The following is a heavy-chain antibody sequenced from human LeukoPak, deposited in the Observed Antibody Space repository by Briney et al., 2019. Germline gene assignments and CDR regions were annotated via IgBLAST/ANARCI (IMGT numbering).Heavy chain of an antibody. CDR3: ARDLVVVPAAIGYYYGMDV. CDR1: GFIFSDSW. Sequence: GGSLRLSCTVSGFIFSDSWMAWIRQAPGKGLEWVSSISSSSSYIYYADSVKGRFTISRDNAKNSLYLQMNSLRAEDTAVYYCARDLVVVPAAIGYYYGMDVWGQGTTVTVSS. J-gene: IGHJ6*02. D-gene: IGHD2-2*02. CDR2: ISSSSSYI. V-gene: IGHV3-21*01.